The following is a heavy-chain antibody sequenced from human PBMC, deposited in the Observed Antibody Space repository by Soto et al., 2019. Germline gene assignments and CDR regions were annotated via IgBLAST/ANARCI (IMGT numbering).Heavy chain of an antibody. J-gene: IGHJ4*02. CDR1: GFTFSGSA. Sequence: EVQLVESGGGLVQPGGSLKLSCAASGFTFSGSAMHWVRQASGKGLEWVGRIRSKANTYATAYAASVKGRFTISRDDSKTTALLQMNSLKTEDTAVYYCSSARITGTTGFDYWGQGTLVTVSS. CDR3: SSARITGTTGFDY. D-gene: IGHD1-7*01. V-gene: IGHV3-73*01. CDR2: IRSKANTYAT.